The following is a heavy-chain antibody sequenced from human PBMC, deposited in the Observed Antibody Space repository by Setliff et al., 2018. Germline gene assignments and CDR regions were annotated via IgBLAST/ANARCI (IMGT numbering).Heavy chain of an antibody. CDR3: ARLVRFCTRIVCQRLSGDDY. D-gene: IGHD3-10*01. CDR1: GYTFTDFG. CDR2: ISPHNGNT. V-gene: IGHV1-18*01. J-gene: IGHJ4*02. Sequence: ASVKVSCKASGYTFTDFGVSWVRQAPGQGLEWVGWISPHNGNTYYAPKFQGTVLMTADTSTTTAYLELRSLRSDDTAVYFCARLVRFCTRIVCQRLSGDDYWGQGTLVTVSS.